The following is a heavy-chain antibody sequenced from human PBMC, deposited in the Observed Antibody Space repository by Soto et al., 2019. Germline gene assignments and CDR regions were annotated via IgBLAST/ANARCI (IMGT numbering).Heavy chain of an antibody. CDR1: GYTFTSYG. V-gene: IGHV1-18*01. J-gene: IGHJ5*02. CDR3: ASVFMVRGVIITGNNWFDP. CDR2: ISAYNGNT. D-gene: IGHD3-10*01. Sequence: ASVKVSCKASGYTFTSYGISWVRQAPGQGLEWMGWISAYNGNTNYAQKLQGRVTMTTDTSASTAYMELRSLRSDDTAVYYCASVFMVRGVIITGNNWFDPWGQGTLVTVSS.